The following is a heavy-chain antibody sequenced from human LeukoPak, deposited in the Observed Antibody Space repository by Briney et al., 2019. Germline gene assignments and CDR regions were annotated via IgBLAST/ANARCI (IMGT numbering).Heavy chain of an antibody. V-gene: IGHV3-30*03. J-gene: IGHJ4*02. D-gene: IGHD2-2*01. Sequence: SGGSLRLSCAASGFTFSSYGMHWVRQAPGKWLEWVAVISYDGSNKYYADSVKGRFTISRDNSKNTLYLQMNSLRAEDTAVYYCARVMGRYCSSTSCYVDYWGQGTLVTVSS. CDR2: ISYDGSNK. CDR1: GFTFSSYG. CDR3: ARVMGRYCSSTSCYVDY.